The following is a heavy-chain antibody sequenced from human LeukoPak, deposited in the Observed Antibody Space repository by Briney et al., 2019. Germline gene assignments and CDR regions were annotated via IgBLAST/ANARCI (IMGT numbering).Heavy chain of an antibody. D-gene: IGHD3-22*01. CDR2: IYYSGST. J-gene: IGHJ3*02. CDR3: ARGSDTYYYDSSGYPLRNDAFDI. V-gene: IGHV4-59*01. CDR1: GGSISSYY. Sequence: PSETLSLTRTVSGGSISSYYWSWIRQPPGKGLEWIGYIYYSGSTNYNPSLKSRVTISVDTSKNQFSLKLSSVTAADTAVYYCARGSDTYYYDSSGYPLRNDAFDIWGQGTMVTVSS.